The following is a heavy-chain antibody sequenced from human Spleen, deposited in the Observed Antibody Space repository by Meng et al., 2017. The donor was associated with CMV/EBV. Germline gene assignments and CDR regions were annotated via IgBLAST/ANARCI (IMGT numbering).Heavy chain of an antibody. J-gene: IGHJ6*02. CDR3: ARGGATSHYYYGMDV. CDR1: GYTFTSYD. V-gene: IGHV1-8*03. CDR2: MNPNSGNT. Sequence: ASVKVSCKASGYTFTSYDINWVRQATGQGLEWMGWMNPNSGNTGYAQKFQGRVTITRNTSMNTAYMELSSLRSEDTAVYYCARGGATSHYYYGMDVWGQGTTVTVSS. D-gene: IGHD1-26*01.